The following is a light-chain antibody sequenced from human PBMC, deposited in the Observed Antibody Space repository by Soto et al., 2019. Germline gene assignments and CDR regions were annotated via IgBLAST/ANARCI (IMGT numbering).Light chain of an antibody. V-gene: IGLV1-44*01. CDR2: SNN. Sequence: QSVLTQPPSASGNTGQRVTISCSGSSSNIGSNTVNWYQQLPGTAPKLLIYSNNQRPSGVPDRFSGSKSGTSASLAISGLQSEDEADYYCAAWDDSLNGFVLFGGGTKLTVL. CDR3: AAWDDSLNGFVL. J-gene: IGLJ2*01. CDR1: SSNIGSNT.